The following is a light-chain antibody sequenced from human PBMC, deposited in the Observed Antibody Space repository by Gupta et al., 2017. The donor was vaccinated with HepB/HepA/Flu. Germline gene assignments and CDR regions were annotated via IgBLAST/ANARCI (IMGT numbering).Light chain of an antibody. CDR2: DVS. CDR3: CSYAGSYTWV. CDR1: SSDVGGYNY. Sequence: QPALTQPRSVSGSPGQSVTISCTGTSSDVGGYNYVSWYHQHPGKAPKVMIYDVSKRPSGVPDRFSGSKSGNTASLTISELQAEDDADYYCCSYAGSYTWVFGGGTKLTVL. V-gene: IGLV2-11*01. J-gene: IGLJ3*02.